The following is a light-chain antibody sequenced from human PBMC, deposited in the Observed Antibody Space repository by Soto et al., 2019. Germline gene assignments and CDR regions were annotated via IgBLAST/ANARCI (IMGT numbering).Light chain of an antibody. CDR2: GAS. CDR1: QSVSNNY. Sequence: EIVLTQSPGTLSLSPGERATLSCRASQSVSNNYLAWYQQKPGQAPRLLIYGASNRATGIPDRFSGSGSGTDFTLTISSLEPEDFAVYYCQQRSNWPAITFGQGTRLEIK. V-gene: IGKV3D-20*02. CDR3: QQRSNWPAIT. J-gene: IGKJ5*01.